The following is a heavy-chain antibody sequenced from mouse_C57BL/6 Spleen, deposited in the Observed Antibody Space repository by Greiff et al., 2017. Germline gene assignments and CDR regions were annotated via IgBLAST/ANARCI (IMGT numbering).Heavy chain of an antibody. D-gene: IGHD4-1*01. V-gene: IGHV5-17*01. CDR1: GFTFSDYG. CDR2: ISSGSSTI. CDR3: ARLTGTVDYYAMDY. Sequence: VQLKESGGGLVKPGGSLKLSCAASGFTFSDYGMHWVRQAPEKGLEWVAYISSGSSTIYDADTVKGRFTISRDNAKNTLFLQMTSLRSEDTAMYYCARLTGTVDYYAMDYWGQGTSVTVSS. J-gene: IGHJ4*01.